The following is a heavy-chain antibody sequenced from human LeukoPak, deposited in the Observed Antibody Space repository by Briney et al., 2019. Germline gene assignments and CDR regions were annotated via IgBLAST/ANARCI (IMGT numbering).Heavy chain of an antibody. D-gene: IGHD1/OR15-1a*01. V-gene: IGHV3-7*01. CDR1: GFTFSAYW. J-gene: IGHJ5*02. Sequence: GGSLRLSCAASGFTFSAYWMSWVRQAPGKGLEWVANIKQDGREKYYVDSVKGRFTISRDNAKSSLYLQMNSLGAEDTAVYYCARENTEISYKWFDPWGQGTLVTVSS. CDR2: IKQDGREK. CDR3: ARENTEISYKWFDP.